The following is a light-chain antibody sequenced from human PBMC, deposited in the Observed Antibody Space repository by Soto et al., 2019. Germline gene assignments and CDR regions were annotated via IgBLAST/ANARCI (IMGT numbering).Light chain of an antibody. Sequence: DIQMTQSPSTLSASVGDRDTITCRASQTISTWLAWYQQKPGKAPKLLIYKASSLEGGVPSRFSGSGSAKEFNITISSLQPDDFATYHCQRYNTYPLTCGGGTTVDIK. V-gene: IGKV1-5*03. CDR3: QRYNTYPLT. J-gene: IGKJ4*02. CDR2: KAS. CDR1: QTISTW.